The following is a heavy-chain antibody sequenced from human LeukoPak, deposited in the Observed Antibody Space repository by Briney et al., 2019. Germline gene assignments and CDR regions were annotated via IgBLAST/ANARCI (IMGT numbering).Heavy chain of an antibody. CDR2: ISGSGGST. Sequence: GGSLRLSCAASGFTFSNYDMSWVRQAPGKGLEWVSAISGSGGSTHYADSVKGRFTISRDNSKNTLYLQMNSLRAEDTAVYYCAKDRTKPEYWGQGTLVTVSS. J-gene: IGHJ4*02. CDR1: GFTFSNYD. V-gene: IGHV3-23*01. CDR3: AKDRTKPEY. D-gene: IGHD1-1*01.